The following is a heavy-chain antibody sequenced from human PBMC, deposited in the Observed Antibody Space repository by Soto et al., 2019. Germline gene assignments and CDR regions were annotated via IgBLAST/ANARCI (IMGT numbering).Heavy chain of an antibody. CDR3: ARDWCSGGKCYLLFEY. J-gene: IGHJ4*02. Sequence: QVQLVQSGGEVKKPGASVRVSCKASGYAFTSYGISFLRQAPGQALEWMGWISVYNGNTNYAQKFQGRVNMTTDTSTNTVYMELRSLTSDDTAVYYCARDWCSGGKCYLLFEYWGQGTMVTVSS. CDR1: GYAFTSYG. D-gene: IGHD2-15*01. V-gene: IGHV1-18*04. CDR2: ISVYNGNT.